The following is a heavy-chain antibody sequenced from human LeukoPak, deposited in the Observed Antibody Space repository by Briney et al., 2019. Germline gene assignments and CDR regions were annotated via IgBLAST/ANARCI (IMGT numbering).Heavy chain of an antibody. Sequence: GGSLRLSCAASGFTFSSYEMNWVRQAPGKGLEWVSYISSSGSTIYYADSVKGRLTISRDNAKNSLYLQMNSLRAEDTAVYYCASAVRGVIRYYYYMDVWGKGTTVTISS. CDR2: ISSSGSTI. D-gene: IGHD3-10*01. V-gene: IGHV3-48*03. CDR3: ASAVRGVIRYYYYMDV. CDR1: GFTFSSYE. J-gene: IGHJ6*03.